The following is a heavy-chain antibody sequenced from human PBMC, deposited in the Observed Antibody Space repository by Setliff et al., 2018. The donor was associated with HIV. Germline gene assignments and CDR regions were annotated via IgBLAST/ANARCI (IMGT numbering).Heavy chain of an antibody. V-gene: IGHV4-34*01. CDR2: INHSGST. J-gene: IGHJ4*02. Sequence: PSETLSLTCAVFGGSFTDIGGSFTDYYWIWIRQPPGKGLEWIGEINHSGSTHYNPSLKSRVTISGDTSKKQFSLKLRAVTAADSAVYYCARQGRPGDFDSWGQGTLVTVSS. CDR1: GGSFTDIGGSFTDYY. D-gene: IGHD7-27*01. CDR3: ARQGRPGDFDS.